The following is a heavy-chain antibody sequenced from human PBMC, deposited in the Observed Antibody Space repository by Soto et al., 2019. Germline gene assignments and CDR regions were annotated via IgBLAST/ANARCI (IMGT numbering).Heavy chain of an antibody. CDR3: ARDEGGYDILTGYYKAHHFDY. V-gene: IGHV1-18*01. CDR1: GYTFTHFY. Sequence: QVQLEQSGAEVKKPGDSVKVSCKASGYTFTHFYTTWVRQAPGQGLEWMGAISPHNFNTNYAQKFRGRVTLTTEKSTNTAYMDLRSPTSDDTAVYYCARDEGGYDILTGYYKAHHFDYWGQGVPVTVSS. CDR2: ISPHNFNT. D-gene: IGHD3-9*01. J-gene: IGHJ4*02.